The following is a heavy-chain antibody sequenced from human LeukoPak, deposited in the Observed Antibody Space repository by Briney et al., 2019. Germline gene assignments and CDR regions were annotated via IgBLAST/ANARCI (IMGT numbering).Heavy chain of an antibody. Sequence: PGESLKISCKGSGYSFTSYWIGWVRQMPGKGLEWMGIIYPGDSDTRYSPSFQCQVTISADKSISTAYLQWSSLKASDTAMYYCARLGADIAVVPAASYFDYWGQGTLVTVSS. CDR2: IYPGDSDT. CDR3: ARLGADIAVVPAASYFDY. CDR1: GYSFTSYW. V-gene: IGHV5-51*01. D-gene: IGHD2-2*01. J-gene: IGHJ4*02.